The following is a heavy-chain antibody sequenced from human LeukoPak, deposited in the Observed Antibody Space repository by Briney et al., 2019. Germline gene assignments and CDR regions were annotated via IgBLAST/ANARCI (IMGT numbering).Heavy chain of an antibody. J-gene: IGHJ4*02. CDR2: IRSDGYHT. D-gene: IGHD1-26*01. Sequence: GGSLRLSCGASGFVFDTHDMHWVRQAPGKGLEWVAFIRSDGYHTYYADSVKGRFTITRDNYKNTVYLQMNSLRLEDMAVYYCAKPSGSGVDYWGRGTRVTVSS. CDR1: GFVFDTHD. CDR3: AKPSGSGVDY. V-gene: IGHV3-30*02.